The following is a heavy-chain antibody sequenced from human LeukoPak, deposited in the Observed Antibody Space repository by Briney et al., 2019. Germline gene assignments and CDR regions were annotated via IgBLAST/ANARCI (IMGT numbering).Heavy chain of an antibody. J-gene: IGHJ3*02. CDR2: ISSSSSTI. D-gene: IGHD3-22*01. CDR1: GFAFSSYS. Sequence: PGGSLRLSCAASGFAFSSYSMNWVRQAPGKGLEWVSYISSSSSTIYYADSVKGRFTISRDNAKNSLYLQMSSLRAEDTAVYYCARSPSPYYYDSSGYYFFDIWGQGTMVTVSS. V-gene: IGHV3-48*04. CDR3: ARSPSPYYYDSSGYYFFDI.